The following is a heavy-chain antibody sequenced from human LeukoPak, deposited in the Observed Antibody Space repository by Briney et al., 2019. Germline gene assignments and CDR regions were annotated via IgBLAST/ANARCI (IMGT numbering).Heavy chain of an antibody. CDR2: IRPDGSDI. CDR3: ARDGSGSDFSLDY. V-gene: IGHV3-7*04. J-gene: IGHJ4*02. CDR1: GFNLRHYY. D-gene: IGHD3-10*01. Sequence: GGSLRLSCVASGFNLRHYYMSWVRQAPGKGLEWVADIRPDGSDIYNVDSVRGRFTISRDNTKNSLFLQMNSLKDEDTAVYYCARDGSGSDFSLDYWGPGALVTVSS.